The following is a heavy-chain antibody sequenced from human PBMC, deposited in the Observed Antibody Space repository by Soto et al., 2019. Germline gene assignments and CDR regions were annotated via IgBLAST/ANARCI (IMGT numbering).Heavy chain of an antibody. Sequence: QVHLVQSGAEVKKPGASVKVSCKGSGYGFTTYGITWVRKAPGQGLEWMAWISAHNGNTNYARKLKGRVTVTRDTSTITAYRELRSLRSDDTAVYYCARGRYGDYWGQGALVTVSS. D-gene: IGHD1-1*01. CDR2: ISAHNGNT. V-gene: IGHV1-18*01. J-gene: IGHJ4*02. CDR3: ARGRYGDY. CDR1: GYGFTTYG.